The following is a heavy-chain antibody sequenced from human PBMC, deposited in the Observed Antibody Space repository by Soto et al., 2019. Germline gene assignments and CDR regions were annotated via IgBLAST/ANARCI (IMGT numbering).Heavy chain of an antibody. Sequence: EVQLLESGGGMVQPGGSLRLSCAASGFTFSSYAMSWVRQAPGEGLEWVSAISHSGGSTYYADSVKVRFTISRDNSKNTLFLQMTSVRADDTAGYYGANQWGFATLTSFDYWGQGTLVTVSS. CDR1: GFTFSSYA. CDR3: ANQWGFATLTSFDY. CDR2: ISHSGGST. J-gene: IGHJ4*02. D-gene: IGHD4-4*01. V-gene: IGHV3-23*01.